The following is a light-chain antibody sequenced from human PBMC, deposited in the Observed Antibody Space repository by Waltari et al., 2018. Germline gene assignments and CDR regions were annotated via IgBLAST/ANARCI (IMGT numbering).Light chain of an antibody. CDR3: MQATQFPLT. Sequence: DIVLSPIPLSSPVTLAQPASIYCRSSQSLVHSDGNTYLSWLQQRPGQPPRLLISRIYNRLSGVPDRFSGSGAETAFTLKISRVETNDVGVYVCMQATQFPLTFGGGTKVELK. V-gene: IGKV2-24*01. J-gene: IGKJ4*01. CDR2: RIY. CDR1: QSLVHSDGNTY.